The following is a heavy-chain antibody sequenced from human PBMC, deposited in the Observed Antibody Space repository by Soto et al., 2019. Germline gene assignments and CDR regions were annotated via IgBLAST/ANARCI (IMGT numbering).Heavy chain of an antibody. D-gene: IGHD2-15*01. CDR1: GYSFDTFG. J-gene: IGHJ2*01. V-gene: IGHV1-18*01. CDR2: TSIEKGDT. CDR3: ARCYCSVGSCFTCWHFDL. Sequence: QVQVVQSGAEVKKPGASVKVACKASGYSFDTFGMSWVRQAPGQGLEWMGWTSIEKGDTNSAQKLQDRVTMTTDTATSTAYMELRSLTSDDTAVYYCARCYCSVGSCFTCWHFDLWGRGTLVTVSS.